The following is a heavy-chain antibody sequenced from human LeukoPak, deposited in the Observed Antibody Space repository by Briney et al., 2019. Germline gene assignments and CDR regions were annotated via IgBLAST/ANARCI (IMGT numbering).Heavy chain of an antibody. J-gene: IGHJ4*02. CDR3: AKVRRDGYNLLRGYFDY. V-gene: IGHV3-9*01. CDR2: ISWNSGSI. Sequence: PGGSLRLSCAASGFTFDDYAMHWVRQAPGKGLEWVSGISWNSGSIGYADSVKGRFTISRDNAKNSLYLQMNSLRAEDTALYYCAKVRRDGYNLLRGYFDYWGQGTLVTVSS. CDR1: GFTFDDYA. D-gene: IGHD5-24*01.